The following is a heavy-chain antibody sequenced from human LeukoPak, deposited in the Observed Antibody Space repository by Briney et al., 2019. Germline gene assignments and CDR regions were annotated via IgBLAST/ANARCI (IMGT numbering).Heavy chain of an antibody. Sequence: GASVKVSCKASEYTLTDYYVHWVRQAPGQGLEWMGWLNPRSGDTEYAQNFQGRVTMTRDPSISTAYMDLSSLTSDDTAVYYCARDKIEGPTKLDYWGQGILVTVSS. CDR1: EYTLTDYY. V-gene: IGHV1-2*02. J-gene: IGHJ4*02. D-gene: IGHD1-1*01. CDR2: LNPRSGDT. CDR3: ARDKIEGPTKLDY.